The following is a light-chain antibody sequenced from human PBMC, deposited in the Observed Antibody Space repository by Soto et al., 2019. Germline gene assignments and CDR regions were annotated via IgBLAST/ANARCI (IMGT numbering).Light chain of an antibody. CDR1: QSISSW. CDR3: QRYNTYSWT. Sequence: DIQMTQSPSTLSASVGDRVTITCRASQSISSWLAWYQQTPGKAPKLLIYRASSVESGVPSRFSGSGSGTEFTLTISSLQPDDFATYFCQRYNTYSWTFGQGTKVEIK. J-gene: IGKJ1*01. V-gene: IGKV1-5*03. CDR2: RAS.